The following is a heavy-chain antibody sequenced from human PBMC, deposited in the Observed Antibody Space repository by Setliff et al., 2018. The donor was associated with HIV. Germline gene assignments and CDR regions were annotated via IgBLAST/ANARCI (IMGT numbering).Heavy chain of an antibody. V-gene: IGHV4-59*11. Sequence: SETLSLTCTVSGGSISSHYWSWIRQPPGKGLEWIAYIYDSGNTIYNPSLKSRVTISVDTSENQLSLKLSSVTAADTAVYYCAREIYGGNSRPFDYWGQGTLVAVSS. CDR3: AREIYGGNSRPFDY. J-gene: IGHJ4*02. CDR2: IYDSGNT. D-gene: IGHD4-17*01. CDR1: GGSISSHY.